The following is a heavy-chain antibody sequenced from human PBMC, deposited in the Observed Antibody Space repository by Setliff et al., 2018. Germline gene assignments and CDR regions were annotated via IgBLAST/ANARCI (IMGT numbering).Heavy chain of an antibody. CDR3: AKANTGYSSTWLFDY. J-gene: IGHJ4*02. CDR1: GFSFSSYA. Sequence: PGESLKISCAASGFSFSSYAMSWVRQAPGKGLEWVSSISAISDSTYYADSVKGRFTISRSSSKNTLYLQMNSLRAEDTAVYYCAKANTGYSSTWLFDYWGQGTLGTVS. D-gene: IGHD6-13*01. CDR2: ISAISDST. V-gene: IGHV3-23*01.